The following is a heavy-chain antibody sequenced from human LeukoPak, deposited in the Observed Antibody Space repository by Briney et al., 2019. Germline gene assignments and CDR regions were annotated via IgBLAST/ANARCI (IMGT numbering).Heavy chain of an antibody. V-gene: IGHV3-48*03. CDR3: ARVPYSSSWGGGVFDY. CDR1: GFTFSSYE. CDR2: ISSSSSTI. D-gene: IGHD6-13*01. J-gene: IGHJ4*02. Sequence: GGSLRLSCAASGFTFSSYEMNWVRQAPGKGLEWVSYISSSSSTIYYADSVKGRFTISRDNAKNSLYLQMNSLRAEDTAVYYCARVPYSSSWGGGVFDYWGQGTLVTVSS.